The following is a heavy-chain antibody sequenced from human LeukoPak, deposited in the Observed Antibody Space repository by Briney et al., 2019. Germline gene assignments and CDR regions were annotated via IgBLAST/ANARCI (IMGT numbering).Heavy chain of an antibody. J-gene: IGHJ4*02. CDR3: ARKVGATDY. D-gene: IGHD1-26*01. CDR2: ISGYNGNT. CDR1: GFTFTTYG. V-gene: IGHV1-18*01. Sequence: VASVKVSCKASGFTFTTYGVSWVRQAPGQGLEWMGWISGYNGNTNYAQKLQGRVTLTTDTSTSTAYMELRSLRSEDTAVYYCARKVGATDYWGQGTLVTVSS.